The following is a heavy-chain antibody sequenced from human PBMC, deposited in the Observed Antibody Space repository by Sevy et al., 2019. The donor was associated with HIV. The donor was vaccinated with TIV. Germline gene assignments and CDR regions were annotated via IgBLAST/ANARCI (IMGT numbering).Heavy chain of an antibody. CDR2: IKSKTDGGTT. D-gene: IGHD6-19*01. CDR3: VDIAVAGDWDH. Sequence: GGSLRLSCAASDFPFTNAWMNWVRQAPGKGLEWVGRIKSKTDGGTTDYAAPVKGRFTISRDDSKNTVYLEMNSLKTEDTAVYYCVDIAVAGDWDHWGQGTLVTLSS. CDR1: DFPFTNAW. J-gene: IGHJ4*02. V-gene: IGHV3-15*07.